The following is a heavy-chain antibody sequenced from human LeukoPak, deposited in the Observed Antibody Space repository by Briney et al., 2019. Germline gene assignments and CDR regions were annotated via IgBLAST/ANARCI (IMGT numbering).Heavy chain of an antibody. J-gene: IGHJ4*02. CDR2: INSDGSYT. Sequence: GGSLRLSCAASGFTFSRYWMHWVRQGPGKGLVCVSRINSDGSYTRYADSVKGRFTISRDNAKSTLYLQMNSLRADDTSVYYCAKDDGTYGIDYWGQGTLVTVSS. V-gene: IGHV3-74*01. CDR3: AKDDGTYGIDY. D-gene: IGHD1-26*01. CDR1: GFTFSRYW.